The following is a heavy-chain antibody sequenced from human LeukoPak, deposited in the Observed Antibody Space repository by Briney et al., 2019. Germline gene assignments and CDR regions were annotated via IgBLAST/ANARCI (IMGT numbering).Heavy chain of an antibody. CDR1: GGSISSGGYS. V-gene: IGHV4-30-2*01. Sequence: SQTLSLTCAVSGGSISSGGYSWSWIRQPPGKGLEWIGYIYHSGSTYYNPSLKSRVTISVDRSKNQFSLKLSPVTAADTAVYYCARDKIGSPSWFDPWGQGTLVTVSS. J-gene: IGHJ5*02. CDR3: ARDKIGSPSWFDP. CDR2: IYHSGST. D-gene: IGHD2-15*01.